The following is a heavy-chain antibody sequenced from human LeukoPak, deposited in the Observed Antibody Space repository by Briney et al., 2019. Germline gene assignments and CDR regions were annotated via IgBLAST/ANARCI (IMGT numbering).Heavy chain of an antibody. Sequence: GASVKVSCKASGYTLTFYHMHWARQAPGQGLEWMGIINPSGGSTSYAQKFQGRVTMTRDTSISTAYMELSRLRSDDTAVYYCARVRLNAFDIWGQGTMVIVSS. CDR2: INPSGGST. V-gene: IGHV1-46*01. CDR1: GYTLTFYH. CDR3: ARVRLNAFDI. J-gene: IGHJ3*02. D-gene: IGHD3-16*01.